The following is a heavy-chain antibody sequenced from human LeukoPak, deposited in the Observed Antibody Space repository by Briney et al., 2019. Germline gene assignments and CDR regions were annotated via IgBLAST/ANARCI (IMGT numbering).Heavy chain of an antibody. CDR3: ARDQDVVAVPGVLQYDAFDI. J-gene: IGHJ3*02. Sequence: GRSLRLSCAASGFTFGTYWMTWVRQAPGKGLEWVANIKQDGGTKNYVDSVKGRFTISRDNAKNLLYLQMNSLRAEDMAVYYCARDQDVVAVPGVLQYDAFDIWGQGTMVTVSS. CDR1: GFTFGTYW. CDR2: IKQDGGTK. D-gene: IGHD2-2*01. V-gene: IGHV3-7*01.